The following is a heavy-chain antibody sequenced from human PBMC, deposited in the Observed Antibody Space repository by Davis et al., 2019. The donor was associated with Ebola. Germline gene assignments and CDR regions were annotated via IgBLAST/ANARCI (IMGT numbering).Heavy chain of an antibody. Sequence: MPSETLSLTCAVSGGSISSPNWWSWVRQPPGKGLEWIGDIYHSGERNYNPSLKSRVSISVATSKNQFSLKLTSATAADTAVYYCARDPGFSGSYLDWGQGTLVTVSA. CDR3: ARDPGFSGSYLD. V-gene: IGHV4-4*02. J-gene: IGHJ4*02. CDR2: IYHSGER. D-gene: IGHD1-26*01. CDR1: GGSISSPNW.